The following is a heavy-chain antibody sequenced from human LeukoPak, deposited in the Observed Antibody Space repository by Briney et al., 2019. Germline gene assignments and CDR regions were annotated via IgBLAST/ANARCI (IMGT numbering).Heavy chain of an antibody. V-gene: IGHV1-24*01. J-gene: IGHJ4*02. CDR1: GYTLTELS. CDR2: FDPEDGET. Sequence: ASVKVSCKVSGYTLTELSMHWVRQAPGKGLEWMGGFDPEDGETIYAQKFQGRVTMTEDTSTDTAYMGLSSLRSEDTAVYYCATPPYYYGSGSYLLYWGQGTLVTVSS. CDR3: ATPPYYYGSGSYLLY. D-gene: IGHD3-10*01.